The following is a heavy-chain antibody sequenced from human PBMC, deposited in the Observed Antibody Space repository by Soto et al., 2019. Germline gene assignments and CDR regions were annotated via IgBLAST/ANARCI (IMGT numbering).Heavy chain of an antibody. D-gene: IGHD3-22*01. Sequence: QVQLVQSGAEVKKPGASVKVSCKASGYTFTSYGISWVRQAPGQGLEWMGWISAYNGNTNYAQKLQGRVTMTTDTXXSXAXXELRSRRSGGTAVYYCASAGRYYYDSSGAPGAFDIWGQGTMVTVSS. J-gene: IGHJ3*02. CDR3: ASAGRYYYDSSGAPGAFDI. CDR1: GYTFTSYG. CDR2: ISAYNGNT. V-gene: IGHV1-18*01.